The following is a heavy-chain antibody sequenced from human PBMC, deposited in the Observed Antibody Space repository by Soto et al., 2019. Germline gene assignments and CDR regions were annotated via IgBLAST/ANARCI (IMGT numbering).Heavy chain of an antibody. D-gene: IGHD2-2*01. CDR2: INSDGTTT. Sequence: ETLRLSCAASGISFSNTWMHWVRQVPGKGLVWVAYINSDGTTTTYADSVRGRFTISRDNAKNTVYLQMNSLRAEDTALYYCTTDGSYAQYVWGQGTAVTVSS. CDR3: TTDGSYAQYV. J-gene: IGHJ6*02. CDR1: GISFSNTW. V-gene: IGHV3-74*01.